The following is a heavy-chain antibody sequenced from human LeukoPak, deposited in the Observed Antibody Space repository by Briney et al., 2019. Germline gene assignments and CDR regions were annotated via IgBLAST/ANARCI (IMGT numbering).Heavy chain of an antibody. J-gene: IGHJ4*02. D-gene: IGHD4-17*01. Sequence: ASVKVSCKASGYTFTSYDFNWVRQATGQRPEWMGWMSPNSGDTGYAQKFQDRVAMTRNTSISTAYMELSSLRSDDTAVYYCARDMGRYGDFDYWGQGTLVTVSS. CDR1: GYTFTSYD. V-gene: IGHV1-8*01. CDR3: ARDMGRYGDFDY. CDR2: MSPNSGDT.